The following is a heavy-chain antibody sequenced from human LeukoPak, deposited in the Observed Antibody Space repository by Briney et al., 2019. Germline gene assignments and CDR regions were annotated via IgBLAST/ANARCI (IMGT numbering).Heavy chain of an antibody. CDR2: ISGSGGST. J-gene: IGHJ6*03. V-gene: IGHV3-23*01. CDR1: GFTFSSYA. D-gene: IGHD6-13*01. CDR3: AKDQYSSSWYYYYYMDV. Sequence: GGSLRLSCAASGFTFSSYAMSWVRRAPGKGLEWVSAISGSGGSTYYADSVKGRFTISRDNSKNTLYLQMNSLRAEDTAVYYCAKDQYSSSWYYYYYMDVWGKGTTVTVSS.